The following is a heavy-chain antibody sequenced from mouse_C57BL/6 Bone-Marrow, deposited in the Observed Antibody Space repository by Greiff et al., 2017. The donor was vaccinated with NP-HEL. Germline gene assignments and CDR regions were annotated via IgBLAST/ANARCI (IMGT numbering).Heavy chain of an antibody. CDR1: GFTFSDYG. J-gene: IGHJ4*01. Sequence: EVQLVESGGGLVKPGGSLKLSCAASGFTFSDYGMHWVRQAPEKGLEWVAYISSGSSTIYYADTVKGRFTISRDNAKNTLFLQMTSLRSEDTAMYYCARGWLLDYAMDYWGQGTSVTVSS. D-gene: IGHD2-3*01. CDR3: ARGWLLDYAMDY. V-gene: IGHV5-17*01. CDR2: ISSGSSTI.